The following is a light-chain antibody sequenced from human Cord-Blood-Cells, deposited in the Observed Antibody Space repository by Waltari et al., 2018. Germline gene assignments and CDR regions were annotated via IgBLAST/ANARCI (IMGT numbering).Light chain of an antibody. CDR2: DVS. CDR1: SSDVGGYNY. CDR3: SSYTSSSTLV. V-gene: IGLV2-14*03. Sequence: QSALTQPASVSGSPGQSITISCTGTSSDVGGYNYSSWYQQHPGNAPKLMIYDVSNRPSGVSNRFSGSKSGNTASLTISGLQAEHEADYYCSSYTSSSTLVFGGGTKLTVL. J-gene: IGLJ3*02.